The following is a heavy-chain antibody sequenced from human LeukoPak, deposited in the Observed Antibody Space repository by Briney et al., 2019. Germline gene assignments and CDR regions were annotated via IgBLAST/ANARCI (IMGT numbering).Heavy chain of an antibody. Sequence: GGSLRLSCADSAFTFSRYWMHWVRQAPGKGLVWVSRINEDGRITNYADSVKGRFTISRDNAKNTLYLQMNSLRAEDTAVYYCAKRLIAHTVRPPTGRYGMDVWGQGTTVTVSS. J-gene: IGHJ6*02. V-gene: IGHV3-74*01. D-gene: IGHD4-17*01. CDR2: INEDGRIT. CDR3: AKRLIAHTVRPPTGRYGMDV. CDR1: AFTFSRYW.